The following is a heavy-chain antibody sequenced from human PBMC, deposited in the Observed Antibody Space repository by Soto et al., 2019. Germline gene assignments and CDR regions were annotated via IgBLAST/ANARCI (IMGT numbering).Heavy chain of an antibody. CDR1: GGSISSSSYY. J-gene: IGHJ4*02. V-gene: IGHV4-39*01. D-gene: IGHD3-3*01. Sequence: PSETLSLTCTVSGGSISSSSYYWGWIRQPPGKGLEWIGSIYYSGSTYYNPSLKSRVTISADTSKNQFSLKLSSVTAADTAVYYCARQIYYYELGYWGQGTLVTVSS. CDR3: ARQIYYYELGY. CDR2: IYYSGST.